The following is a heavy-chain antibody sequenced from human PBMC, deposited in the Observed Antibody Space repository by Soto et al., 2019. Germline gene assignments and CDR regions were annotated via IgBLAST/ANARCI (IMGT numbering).Heavy chain of an antibody. Sequence: GGSLRLSCAASGFTFSNYAMHWVRQAPGKGLEWVAVISFDVPNKYYADSVKGRFTISRDNSQSTLYLEMSSLRAEDTAVYYCARDPAAVYAYYFDYWGLGTLVTVPS. D-gene: IGHD2-8*01. J-gene: IGHJ4*02. CDR3: ARDPAAVYAYYFDY. CDR1: GFTFSNYA. V-gene: IGHV3-30-3*01. CDR2: ISFDVPNK.